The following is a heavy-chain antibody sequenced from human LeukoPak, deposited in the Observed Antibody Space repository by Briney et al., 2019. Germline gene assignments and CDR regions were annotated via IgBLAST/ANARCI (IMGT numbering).Heavy chain of an antibody. CDR3: AKTSTGYYYF. CDR2: ITQDGSDK. CDR1: GFNFSSYW. Sequence: PGGSLRLSCAASGFNFSSYWMSWVRQAPGKGLEWVAKITQDGSDKYYVGSVKGRFTVSRDNAQNSLYLQMNSLRAEDTAVYYCAKTSTGYYYFWGLGTLVTVSS. J-gene: IGHJ4*02. D-gene: IGHD3-22*01. V-gene: IGHV3-7*05.